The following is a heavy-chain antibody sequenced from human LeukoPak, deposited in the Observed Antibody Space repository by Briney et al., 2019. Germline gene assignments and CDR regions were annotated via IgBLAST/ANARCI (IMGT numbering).Heavy chain of an antibody. Sequence: SVKVSCKASGWTLSNYAINWVRQAPGQGLEWMGRIIPNFGTAIYAQKFQGRVTITTDESTDTAYMELSSLRCEDTAVEYFAGMYYYDSSGYGDAFDIWGQGTMVTVSS. J-gene: IGHJ3*02. V-gene: IGHV1-69*05. D-gene: IGHD3-22*01. CDR3: AGMYYYDSSGYGDAFDI. CDR1: GWTLSNYA. CDR2: IIPNFGTA.